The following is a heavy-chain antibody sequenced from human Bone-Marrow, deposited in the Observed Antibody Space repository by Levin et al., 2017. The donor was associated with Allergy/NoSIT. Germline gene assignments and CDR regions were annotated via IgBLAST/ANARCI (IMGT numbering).Heavy chain of an antibody. D-gene: IGHD3-22*01. V-gene: IGHV5-51*01. CDR1: GFSFISYW. CDR2: IWPDDSEI. Sequence: GESLKISCKGSGFSFISYWIGWVRQMPGKGLEWMGIIWPDDSEIRYIPSFQGQVTISADKSINTAYLQWSSLEASDTAIYYCARHGRYSSGGAYLDSWGQGTLVIVSS. J-gene: IGHJ4*02. CDR3: ARHGRYSSGGAYLDS.